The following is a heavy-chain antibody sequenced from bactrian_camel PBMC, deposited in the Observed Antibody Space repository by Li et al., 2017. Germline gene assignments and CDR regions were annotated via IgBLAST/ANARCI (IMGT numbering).Heavy chain of an antibody. CDR1: GFTFSSYW. CDR2: INTGGGTT. CDR3: VADNFFRPLAIQSRGVITF. D-gene: IGHD3*01. V-gene: IGHV3S1*01. Sequence: HVQLVESGGGLVQPGGSLRLSCAASGFTFSSYWMYWVRQAPGKGLEWVSAINTGGGTTYYADSAKGRFTISQDTAKNTVYLQMDSLKAADSAMYYCVADNFFRPLAIQSRGVITFWGQGTQVTVS. J-gene: IGHJ4*01.